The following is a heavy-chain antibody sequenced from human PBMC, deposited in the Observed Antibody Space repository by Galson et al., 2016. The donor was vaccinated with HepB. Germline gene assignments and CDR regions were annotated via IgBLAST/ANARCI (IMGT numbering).Heavy chain of an antibody. J-gene: IGHJ6*02. CDR2: ISWNGGSI. Sequence: SLRLSCAASGFTFDDYAMLWVRQAPGKGLEWVSGISWNGGSIGYADSVKGRFTISRDNAKNTLHLQMNSLRAEDTAVYYCARDYGAVGSTAYYGMDVWGQGTTVIVSS. D-gene: IGHD2-2*01. CDR1: GFTFDDYA. CDR3: ARDYGAVGSTAYYGMDV. V-gene: IGHV3-9*01.